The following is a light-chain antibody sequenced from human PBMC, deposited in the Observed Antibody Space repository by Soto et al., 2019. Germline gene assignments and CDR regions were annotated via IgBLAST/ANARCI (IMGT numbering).Light chain of an antibody. CDR2: VSS. V-gene: IGKV1-39*01. CDR1: QSMDSN. CDR3: QQSYSTPFT. Sequence: DIQMTQSPSSLSASVGDRVTITCRASQSMDSNLNWYQHRPGKAPQLLIYVSSNLQTGVPSRFSGSGSGTAFTLTISSLQPEDFATYSCQQSYSTPFTFGPGTKVNIK. J-gene: IGKJ3*01.